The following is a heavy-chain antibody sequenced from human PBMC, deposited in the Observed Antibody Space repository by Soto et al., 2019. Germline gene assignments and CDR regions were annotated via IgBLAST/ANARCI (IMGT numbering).Heavy chain of an antibody. Sequence: EVQLLESGGGLVQPGGSLRLSCAASGFSFSRYAMSWVRQAPGKGLEWVSAIGDNGGDTYYADSVKGRFTISRDNSKNTLYLQMISLRAEDTAVYYCAQRGESYPGFDRWGQGSLVTVSS. CDR1: GFSFSRYA. V-gene: IGHV3-23*01. CDR2: IGDNGGDT. CDR3: AQRGESYPGFDR. D-gene: IGHD1-26*01. J-gene: IGHJ4*02.